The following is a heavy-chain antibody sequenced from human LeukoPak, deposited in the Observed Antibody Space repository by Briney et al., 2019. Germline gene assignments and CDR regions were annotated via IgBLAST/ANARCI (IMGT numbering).Heavy chain of an antibody. CDR3: ARYDSSGYCPFDD. D-gene: IGHD3-22*01. Sequence: GGSLRLSCAASGFTFSSYSMNWVGQAPGKGLEWVSSISSSSSYIYYAHSVKGRFTISRDNAKNSLYLQMNSLRAEDTAVYYCARYDSSGYCPFDDWGEGTLVTVSS. V-gene: IGHV3-21*01. CDR2: ISSSSSYI. CDR1: GFTFSSYS. J-gene: IGHJ4*02.